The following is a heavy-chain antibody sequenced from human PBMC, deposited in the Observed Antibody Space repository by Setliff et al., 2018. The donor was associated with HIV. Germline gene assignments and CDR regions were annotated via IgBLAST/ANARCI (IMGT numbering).Heavy chain of an antibody. CDR3: TRDPTPKELWFFSGYYSDY. V-gene: IGHV3-30*02. D-gene: IGHD3-10*01. CDR1: NFTFSFYG. Sequence: GGSLRLSCAASNFTFSFYGMHWVRQAPGKGLEWVAFTPNDGSYKNYADSVKGRFTISRDNSKNTLYLQMDSLRAEDTAVYYCTRDPTPKELWFFSGYYSDYWGQGTLVTV. J-gene: IGHJ4*02. CDR2: TPNDGSYK.